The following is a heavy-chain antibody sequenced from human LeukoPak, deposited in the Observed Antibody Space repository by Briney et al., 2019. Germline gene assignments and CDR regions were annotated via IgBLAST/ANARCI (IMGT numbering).Heavy chain of an antibody. CDR2: IYHSGST. V-gene: IGHV4-4*02. J-gene: IGHJ4*02. Sequence: SETLSLTCAVSGGSISSSNWWSWVRQPPGKGLEWIGEIYHSGSTNYNPSLKSRVTISVDKSKNQFSLKLSSVTAADTAVYYCARVAMVQGVRLSFDYWGQGTLVTVSS. CDR3: ARVAMVQGVRLSFDY. D-gene: IGHD3-10*01. CDR1: GGSISSSNW.